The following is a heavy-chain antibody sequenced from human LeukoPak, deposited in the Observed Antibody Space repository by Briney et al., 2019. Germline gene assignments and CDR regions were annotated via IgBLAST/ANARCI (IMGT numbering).Heavy chain of an antibody. Sequence: ASVKVSCKASGYTFTSYGISWVRQAPGQGLEWMGWISAYNGNTNYAQKLQGRVTMTTDTSTSTAYMELRSLRSDDTAVYYCARGGLYDILTGYYNYFDYWGQGTLVTVSS. CDR1: GYTFTSYG. CDR3: ARGGLYDILTGYYNYFDY. D-gene: IGHD3-9*01. J-gene: IGHJ4*02. CDR2: ISAYNGNT. V-gene: IGHV1-18*01.